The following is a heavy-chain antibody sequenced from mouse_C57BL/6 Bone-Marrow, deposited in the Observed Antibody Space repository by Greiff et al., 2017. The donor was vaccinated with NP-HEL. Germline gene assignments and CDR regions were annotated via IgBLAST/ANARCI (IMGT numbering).Heavy chain of an antibody. Sequence: VKLQESGAELARPGASVKMSCKASGYTFTSYTMHWVNQRPGQGLEWIGYINPSSGYTKYNQKFKDKATLTADKSSSTAYMQLSSLTSEDSAVYYCARFYGSSYNYAMDYWGQGTSVTVSS. CDR3: ARFYGSSYNYAMDY. D-gene: IGHD1-1*01. V-gene: IGHV1-4*01. CDR1: GYTFTSYT. CDR2: INPSSGYT. J-gene: IGHJ4*01.